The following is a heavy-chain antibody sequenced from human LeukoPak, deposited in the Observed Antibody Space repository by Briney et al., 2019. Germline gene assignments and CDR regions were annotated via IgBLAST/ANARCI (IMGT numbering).Heavy chain of an antibody. Sequence: GSLRLSCAASGFSVSGKFMSWVRQAPGKGLEWVSIIHYDGKIRYAGSVGGRFTIYRDDSENTLFLQMNSLRVDDTAVYFCASGDGYLQPYWGQGTLVTVSS. CDR1: GFSVSGKF. V-gene: IGHV3-53*01. CDR2: IHYDGKI. J-gene: IGHJ4*02. CDR3: ASGDGYLQPY. D-gene: IGHD2-21*01.